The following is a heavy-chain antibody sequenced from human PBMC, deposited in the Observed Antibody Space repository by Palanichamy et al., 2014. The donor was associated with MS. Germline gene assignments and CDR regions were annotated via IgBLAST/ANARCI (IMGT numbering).Heavy chain of an antibody. CDR2: IRYDGSNK. D-gene: IGHD3-22*01. CDR3: AKVNYYDMGDAFDI. J-gene: IGHJ3*02. CDR1: GFTFSSYG. V-gene: IGHV3-30*02. Sequence: QVQLVESGGGVVQPGGSLRLSCAASGFTFSSYGMHWVRQAPGKGLEWVAFIRYDGSNKLYADSVKGRFTISRDNSKNTLYLQMNSLRAEDTTLYYCAKVNYYDMGDAFDIWGQGTMVTVSS.